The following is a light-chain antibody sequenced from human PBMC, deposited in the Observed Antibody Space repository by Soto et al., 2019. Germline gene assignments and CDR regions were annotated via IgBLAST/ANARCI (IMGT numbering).Light chain of an antibody. CDR3: KSYAGSNTYV. J-gene: IGLJ1*01. CDR2: EVV. Sequence: QSVLTQPPPASGSPGQSVTISCTGTKNDIGVYDFVSWYQHHPGKAPRLIIYEVVQRPSGVPDRFSGSKSGNTASLTVSGLQAADEADYFCKSYAGSNTYVFGSGTKLPS. CDR1: KNDIGVYDF. V-gene: IGLV2-8*01.